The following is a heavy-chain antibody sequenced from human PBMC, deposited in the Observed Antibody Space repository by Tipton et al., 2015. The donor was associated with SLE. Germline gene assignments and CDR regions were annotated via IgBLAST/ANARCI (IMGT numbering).Heavy chain of an antibody. V-gene: IGHV4-61*05. CDR3: ARGRVTSDY. CDR2: IYYIGCT. CDR1: GGSISSSSYY. D-gene: IGHD2-21*02. J-gene: IGHJ4*02. Sequence: TLSLTCTVSGGSISSSSYYWGWLRQPPGKGLAWIGYIYYIGCTNYKTSLKSRVTISVDTTKNQFSLKLSSVTAADTAVYYCARGRVTSDYWGQGTLVTVSS.